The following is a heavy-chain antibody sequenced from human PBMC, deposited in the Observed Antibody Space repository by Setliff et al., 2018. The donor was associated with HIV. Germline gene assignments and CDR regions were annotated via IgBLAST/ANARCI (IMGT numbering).Heavy chain of an antibody. CDR1: GPSINIHY. V-gene: IGHV4-59*11. D-gene: IGHD4-17*01. CDR3: AKGAGFSGDYTFDH. CDR2: IYSTGST. J-gene: IGHJ4*02. Sequence: PSETLSLTCTVSGPSINIHYWSWIRQSPGKGFDWIGHIYSTGSTNYNPSLQSRVTISMVASRNQFSLDVTSVTAADTAVYYCAKGAGFSGDYTFDHLGQGRQVTVSS.